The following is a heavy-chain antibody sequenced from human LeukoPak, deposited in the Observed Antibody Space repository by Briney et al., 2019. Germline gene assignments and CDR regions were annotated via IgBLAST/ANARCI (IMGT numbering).Heavy chain of an antibody. J-gene: IGHJ5*02. CDR1: GYTFTSYG. CDR2: ISAYNGNT. CDR3: ARHPLGLGEFLFDP. V-gene: IGHV1-18*01. Sequence: ASVKVSCKASGYTFTSYGISWVRQAPGQGLEWMGWISAYNGNTNYAQKLQGRVTMTTDTSTSTAYMELRSLRSDDTAVYYCARHPLGLGEFLFDPWGQGTLVTVSS. D-gene: IGHD3-10*01.